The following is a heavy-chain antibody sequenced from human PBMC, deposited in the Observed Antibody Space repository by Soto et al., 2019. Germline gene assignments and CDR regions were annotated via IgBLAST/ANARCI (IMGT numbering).Heavy chain of an antibody. V-gene: IGHV1-46*01. CDR1: GYTFTSHY. Sequence: ASVKVSCKASGYTFTSHYIHWVRQAPGQGLEWMGIINPNGGSTSYAQKNQGRVTMTSDTSTSTVYMELSNLKSDDTAVYYCARDRGLGSDTSGYYVVGLVYWGQGTLVTVSS. J-gene: IGHJ4*02. CDR3: ARDRGLGSDTSGYYVVGLVY. D-gene: IGHD6-19*01. CDR2: INPNGGST.